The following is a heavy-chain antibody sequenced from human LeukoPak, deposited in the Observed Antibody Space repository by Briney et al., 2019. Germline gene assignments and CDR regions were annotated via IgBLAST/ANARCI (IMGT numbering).Heavy chain of an antibody. Sequence: SETLSLTCTVSGYSISSGYYWGWIRQPPGKGLEWIGSIYHSGSTYYNPSLKSRVTISVDTSKNQFSLKLGSVTAADTAVYYCARSLGYYDYVWGSYRPFPFDYLGQGTLVTVSS. V-gene: IGHV4-38-2*02. CDR2: IYHSGST. CDR1: GYSISSGYY. J-gene: IGHJ4*02. D-gene: IGHD3-16*02. CDR3: ARSLGYYDYVWGSYRPFPFDY.